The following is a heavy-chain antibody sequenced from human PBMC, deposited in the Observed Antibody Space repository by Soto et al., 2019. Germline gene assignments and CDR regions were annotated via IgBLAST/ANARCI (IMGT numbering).Heavy chain of an antibody. V-gene: IGHV3-74*01. Sequence: EVQLVESGGGLVQPGGSLRLSCAASGFTFSSYWMHCVRQAPGKGLVWVSVINGDGSTTAYADSVKGRFTISRDSAKNTLYMQMNSLRAEDTAVYYCVRDRGYTMDVWGQGTTVTVSS. J-gene: IGHJ6*02. CDR2: INGDGSTT. CDR1: GFTFSSYW. D-gene: IGHD1-1*01. CDR3: VRDRGYTMDV.